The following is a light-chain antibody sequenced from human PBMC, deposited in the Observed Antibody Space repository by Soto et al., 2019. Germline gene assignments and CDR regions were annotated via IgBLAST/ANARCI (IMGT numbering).Light chain of an antibody. J-gene: IGLJ1*01. CDR1: SSNIENYY. V-gene: IGLV1-51*01. Sequence: QSVLTQPPSLSAAPGQRVTISCSGSSSNIENYYVSWYQQLPGTAPKLLIYDNNKRPSGIPDRFSGSKSGTSATLDITGLQTGDEADYYCGTYDSSLRDGVFGTGTKVTVL. CDR3: GTYDSSLRDGV. CDR2: DNN.